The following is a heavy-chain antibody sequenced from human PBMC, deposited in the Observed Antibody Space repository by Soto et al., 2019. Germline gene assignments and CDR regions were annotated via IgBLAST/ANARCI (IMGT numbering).Heavy chain of an antibody. Sequence: GGSLRLSCAASGFTFSSYSMNWVRQAPGKGLEWVSYISSSSSTIYYADSVKGRFTISRDNAKNSLYLQMNSLRDKDTAVYYCATDLRTLNWFDPWGQGTLVTVSS. D-gene: IGHD3-9*01. J-gene: IGHJ5*02. CDR1: GFTFSSYS. V-gene: IGHV3-48*02. CDR3: ATDLRTLNWFDP. CDR2: ISSSSSTI.